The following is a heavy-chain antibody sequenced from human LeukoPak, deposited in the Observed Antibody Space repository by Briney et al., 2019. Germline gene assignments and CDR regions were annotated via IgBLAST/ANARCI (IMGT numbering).Heavy chain of an antibody. V-gene: IGHV4-59*01. CDR2: IYYSGST. Sequence: SETLSLTCTVSGGSISSYYWSWIRQPPGKGLEWIGYIYYSGSTNYNPSLKSRVTISVDTSKNQFSLKLSSVTAADTAVYYCARTYTPFGYDDAFEFWGQGTLVTVSS. D-gene: IGHD5-18*01. J-gene: IGHJ3*01. CDR1: GGSISSYY. CDR3: ARTYTPFGYDDAFEF.